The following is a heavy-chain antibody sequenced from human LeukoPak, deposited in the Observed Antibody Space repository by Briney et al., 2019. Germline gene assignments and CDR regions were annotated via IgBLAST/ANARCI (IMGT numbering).Heavy chain of an antibody. D-gene: IGHD1-26*01. J-gene: IGHJ4*02. Sequence: GGSLRLSCAASGFTFSTYWMAWVRQALGKGLEWVANIKGDESARHQADSVKGRFTISRDNTQNSVYLQMNNLRADDTAVYYCARDVVGSFDYWGQGTLVTVSS. CDR1: GFTFSTYW. V-gene: IGHV3-7*01. CDR3: ARDVVGSFDY. CDR2: IKGDESAR.